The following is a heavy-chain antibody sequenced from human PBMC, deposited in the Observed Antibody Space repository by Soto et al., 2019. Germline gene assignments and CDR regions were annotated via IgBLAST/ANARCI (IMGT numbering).Heavy chain of an antibody. V-gene: IGHV3-23*01. CDR3: ARAPPNENFVSSSGFPSLGSYYCVHV. Sequence: DVQLLESGGGLVQPGASLRLSCAASGFSFTNYAMTWVRQAPGTGLEWVSTISGGSDNSYYMDSVKSRFTISSDNSSNRLYRQMNTLSAEDPAVYYCARAPPNENFVSSSGFPSLGSYYCVHVWGQGITATVSS. CDR1: GFSFTNYA. D-gene: IGHD3-3*01. CDR2: ISGGSDNS. J-gene: IGHJ6*02.